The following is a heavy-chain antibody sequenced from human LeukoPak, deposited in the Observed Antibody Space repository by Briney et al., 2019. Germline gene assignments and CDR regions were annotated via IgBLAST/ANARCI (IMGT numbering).Heavy chain of an antibody. CDR2: IYSGRST. CDR3: ARGASSDSSSWYPADAFDI. D-gene: IGHD6-13*01. V-gene: IGHV3-66*01. CDR1: GFTVSSNY. Sequence: GGSLRLSCAASGFTVSSNYMSWVRQAPGKGLEWVSVIYSGRSTYYADSVKGRFTISRGNSKNTLYLQMNSLRAEDTAVYYCARGASSDSSSWYPADAFDIWGQGTMVTVSS. J-gene: IGHJ3*02.